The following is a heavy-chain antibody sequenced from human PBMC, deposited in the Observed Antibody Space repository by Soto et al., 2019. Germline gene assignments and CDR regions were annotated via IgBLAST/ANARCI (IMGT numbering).Heavy chain of an antibody. D-gene: IGHD2-2*01. CDR1: GGSINSDSYY. CDR3: VSSSSWSLLDI. J-gene: IGHJ4*02. CDR2: IHYSGTT. Sequence: QLQLQESGPGLVKPSETLSLACTVSGGSINSDSYYWGWIRQPPGKGLEWIGSIHYSGTTYNNPSLKSRLTMSVDTSNNHFSLKMNSVTAADTAVYYCVSSSSWSLLDIWGQGTLVTVSS. V-gene: IGHV4-39*02.